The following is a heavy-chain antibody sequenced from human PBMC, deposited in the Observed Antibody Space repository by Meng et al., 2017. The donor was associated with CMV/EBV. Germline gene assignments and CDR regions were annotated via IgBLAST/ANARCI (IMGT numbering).Heavy chain of an antibody. CDR2: IKQDGSEK. CDR3: ARSDCSSTSCYNYYYYGMDV. D-gene: IGHD2-2*02. CDR1: GFTFSSYW. J-gene: IGHJ6*02. Sequence: GGSLRLSCAASGFTFSSYWMSWVRQAPGKGLEWVANIKQDGSEKYYVDSVKGRFTISRGNAKNSLYLQMNSLRAEDTAVYYCARSDCSSTSCYNYYYYGMDVWGQGTTVTVSS. V-gene: IGHV3-7*01.